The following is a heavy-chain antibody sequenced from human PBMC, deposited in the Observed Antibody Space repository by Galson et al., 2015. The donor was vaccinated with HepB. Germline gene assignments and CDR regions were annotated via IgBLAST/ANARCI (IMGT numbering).Heavy chain of an antibody. Sequence: SLRLSCAASGFTFSSYGMHWVRQAPGKGLEWVAVISYDGSNKYYADSVKGRFTISRDNSKNTLYLHVNSLRAEDTAVYYCAREPAYYDSSGYPNWFDPWGQGTLVTVSS. CDR3: AREPAYYDSSGYPNWFDP. V-gene: IGHV3-30*03. CDR1: GFTFSSYG. D-gene: IGHD3-22*01. J-gene: IGHJ5*02. CDR2: ISYDGSNK.